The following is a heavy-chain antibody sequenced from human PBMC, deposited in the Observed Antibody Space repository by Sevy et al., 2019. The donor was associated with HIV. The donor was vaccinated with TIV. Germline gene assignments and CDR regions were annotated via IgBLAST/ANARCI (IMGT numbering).Heavy chain of an antibody. CDR2: ISYDGSNK. V-gene: IGHV3-30-3*01. Sequence: GGSLRLSCAASGFTFSSYAMHWVRQAPGKGLEWVAVISYDGSNKYYADSVKGRFTISRDNSKNTLYLQMNSLRAEDTAVYYCARGASRGIAAFLVYWGQGTLVTVSS. CDR3: ARGASRGIAAFLVY. J-gene: IGHJ4*02. D-gene: IGHD6-13*01. CDR1: GFTFSSYA.